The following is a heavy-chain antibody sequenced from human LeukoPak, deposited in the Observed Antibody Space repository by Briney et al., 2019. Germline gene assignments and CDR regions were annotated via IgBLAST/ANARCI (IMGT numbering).Heavy chain of an antibody. V-gene: IGHV4-4*02. D-gene: IGHD2/OR15-2a*01. J-gene: IGHJ4*02. Sequence: SETLSLTCGVSGGSIDSTNYWSWVRQAPGRGLEWIGEIAHDGTRNYNSSLRSRVAMSFDRANNYFSLSLTAVTAADTALYYCPRENRPFCPFAFWGQGVLVTVSS. CDR2: IAHDGTR. CDR1: GGSIDSTNY. CDR3: PRENRPFCPFAF.